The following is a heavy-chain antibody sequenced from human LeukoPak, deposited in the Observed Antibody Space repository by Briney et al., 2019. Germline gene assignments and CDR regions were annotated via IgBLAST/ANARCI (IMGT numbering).Heavy chain of an antibody. D-gene: IGHD3-10*01. CDR2: MYYSGTT. CDR1: GGSINSAGYY. J-gene: IGHJ6*02. Sequence: SETLSLTCTVSGGSINSAGYYWSWIRQHPGKGLEWIGYMYYSGTTYYNPSLKSRVIISVDMPKNQFSLKLSSVTAADTAVYYCARDAEYYYGSGSYSSGIDVWGQGTTVTVSS. CDR3: ARDAEYYYGSGSYSSGIDV. V-gene: IGHV4-31*03.